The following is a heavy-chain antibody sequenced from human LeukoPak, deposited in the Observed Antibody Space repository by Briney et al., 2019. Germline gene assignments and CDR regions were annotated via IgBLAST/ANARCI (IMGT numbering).Heavy chain of an antibody. J-gene: IGHJ4*02. Sequence: SQTLSLTCALSGDSVSSNRAAWGWVRQSPSRGLEWLGRTYYRSKRYNEYAASVKSRITVNPDTSKNQFSLQLNSVTPEDTAVYYCARATGYFDYWGQGTLVTVSS. CDR3: ARATGYFDY. V-gene: IGHV6-1*01. CDR1: GDSVSSNRAA. CDR2: TYYRSKRYN.